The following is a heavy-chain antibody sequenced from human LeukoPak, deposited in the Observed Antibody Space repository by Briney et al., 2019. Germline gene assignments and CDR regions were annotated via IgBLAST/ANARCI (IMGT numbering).Heavy chain of an antibody. CDR1: GFTFSSYD. J-gene: IGHJ4*02. CDR2: IGTAGDI. CDR3: AKERSVVVNLDY. Sequence: GGSLRLSCAASGFTFSSYDMHWVRQATGKGLEWVSGIGTAGDIYYPGSVKGRFTISRENAKKSLYLQMNSLRAEDTAVYYCAKERSVVVNLDYWGQGTLVTVSS. D-gene: IGHD3-22*01. V-gene: IGHV3-13*01.